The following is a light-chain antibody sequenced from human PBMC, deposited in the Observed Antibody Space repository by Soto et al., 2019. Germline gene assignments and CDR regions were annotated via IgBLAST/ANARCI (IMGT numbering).Light chain of an antibody. Sequence: QSVLTQPPSASGSPGQSVTISCTGTSTDFGGYNYFSWYQQHPGEVPKLMLYDVSKRPSGVPDSFSGSKSGNTASLTISGLQAEDEADYYCCSYAGRDTLYVFGSGTKVTVL. CDR1: STDFGGYNY. CDR2: DVS. V-gene: IGLV2-11*01. CDR3: CSYAGRDTLYV. J-gene: IGLJ1*01.